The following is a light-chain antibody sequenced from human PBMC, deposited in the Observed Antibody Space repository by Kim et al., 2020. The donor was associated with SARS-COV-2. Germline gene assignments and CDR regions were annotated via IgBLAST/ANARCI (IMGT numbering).Light chain of an antibody. J-gene: IGLJ2*01. V-gene: IGLV3-1*01. CDR2: KDS. Sequence: VSPGQTASITCSGDKLGDKYACWYQKKPGQSPVLVIYKDSKRPSGIPERFSGSNSGNKATLTISGTQAMDEDDYYCQAWDSSTVVFGGGTQLTVL. CDR1: KLGDKY. CDR3: QAWDSSTVV.